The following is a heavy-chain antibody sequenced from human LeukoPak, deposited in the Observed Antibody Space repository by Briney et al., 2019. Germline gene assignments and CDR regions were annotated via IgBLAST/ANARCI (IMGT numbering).Heavy chain of an antibody. D-gene: IGHD6-13*01. J-gene: IGHJ4*02. CDR1: GGTFISHA. CDR2: IIPIFGTA. CDR3: GSGSSSWYSSY. Sequence: GASVTVSCKASGGTFISHAISWVRQAPGQGLEWMGGIIPIFGTANYAQKFQGRVTITADKSTSTAYMELSSLRSEDTAVYYCGSGSSSWYSSYWGQGTLVTVSS. V-gene: IGHV1-69*06.